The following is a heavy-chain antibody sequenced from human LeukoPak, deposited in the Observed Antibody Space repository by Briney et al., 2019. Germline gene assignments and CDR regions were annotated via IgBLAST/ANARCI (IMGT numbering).Heavy chain of an antibody. V-gene: IGHV4-61*01. CDR1: GGSVSSGSYY. D-gene: IGHD3-3*01. J-gene: IGHJ6*02. Sequence: SETLSLTCTVSGGSVSSGSYYWSWIRQPPGKGLEWIGYIYYSGSTNYNPSLKSRVTISVDTSKNQFSLKLSSVTAADTAVYYCARVPSLRFLGWLQGYGMDVWGQGTTVTVSS. CDR2: IYYSGST. CDR3: ARVPSLRFLGWLQGYGMDV.